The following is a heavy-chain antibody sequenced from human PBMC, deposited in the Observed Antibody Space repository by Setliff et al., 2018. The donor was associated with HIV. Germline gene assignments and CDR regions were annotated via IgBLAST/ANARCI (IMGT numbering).Heavy chain of an antibody. D-gene: IGHD3-22*01. V-gene: IGHV4-39*01. Sequence: PSETLSLTCTVSGGSVTNTKSYWGWIRPPPGKGLEWIASISHSGNTYYNPSLNSRVTISLGTSKNQFSLKLTSGTAADTAVYYCANRLYSYDSSGSPREEGFDPWGQGTRFTVS. CDR2: ISHSGNT. CDR3: ANRLYSYDSSGSPREEGFDP. CDR1: GGSVTNTKSY. J-gene: IGHJ5*02.